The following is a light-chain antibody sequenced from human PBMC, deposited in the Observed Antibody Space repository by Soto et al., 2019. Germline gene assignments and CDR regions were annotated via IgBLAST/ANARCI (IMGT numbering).Light chain of an antibody. CDR3: QQFGSSSWT. Sequence: EFVLTQSPGTLSLSPGVRATLSCRASQSVSRSYLAWYQQKPGQAPRLLIYDASSRATGIPDRFSGSGSGTDFTLTISRLEPEDFAFYYCQQFGSSSWTFGQGTKVEIK. CDR2: DAS. V-gene: IGKV3-20*01. CDR1: QSVSRSY. J-gene: IGKJ1*01.